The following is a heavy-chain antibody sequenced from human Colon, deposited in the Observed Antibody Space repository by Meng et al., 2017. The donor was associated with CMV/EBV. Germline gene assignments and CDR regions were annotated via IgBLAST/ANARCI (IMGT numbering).Heavy chain of an antibody. CDR1: GYKFISYG. J-gene: IGHJ4*02. CDR2: VSTYNDNR. D-gene: IGHD1-26*01. V-gene: IGHV1-18*01. Sequence: ASVKVSCKASGYKFISYGIGWVRQAPGQGLEWLGWVSTYNDNRRYSQKLQGRLKMTTDTSTSTAYLELISLKSDDTAIYYCARDIPSSGAYEFDCWGQGTLVTVSS. CDR3: ARDIPSSGAYEFDC.